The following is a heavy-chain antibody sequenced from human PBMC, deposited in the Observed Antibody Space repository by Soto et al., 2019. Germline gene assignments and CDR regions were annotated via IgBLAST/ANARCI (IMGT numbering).Heavy chain of an antibody. J-gene: IGHJ6*02. Sequence: EVQLLESGGGLVQPGGSLRLSCAASGFTFSSYAMSWVRQAPGKGLEWVSAISGSGGTIYYADSVKGRFTISRDNSKNTLYLQMNSLRAEDTAVYYCAKDGTEHDYGDYYGMDVWGQGTTVTVSS. V-gene: IGHV3-23*01. D-gene: IGHD4-17*01. CDR3: AKDGTEHDYGDYYGMDV. CDR2: ISGSGGTI. CDR1: GFTFSSYA.